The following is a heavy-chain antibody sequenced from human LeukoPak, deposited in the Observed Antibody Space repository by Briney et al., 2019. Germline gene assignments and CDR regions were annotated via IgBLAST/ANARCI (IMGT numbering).Heavy chain of an antibody. CDR2: ISGSGGST. J-gene: IGHJ4*02. D-gene: IGHD2-2*01. Sequence: GGSLRLSCAASGFTFSSYAMSWVRQAPGKGLEWVSAISGSGGSTYYADSVKGRFTISRDNSKNTLYLQMNSLRAEDTAVYYCAKDSYPRQSVIVVVPAPMGYWGQGTLVTVSS. CDR1: GFTFSSYA. CDR3: AKDSYPRQSVIVVVPAPMGY. V-gene: IGHV3-23*01.